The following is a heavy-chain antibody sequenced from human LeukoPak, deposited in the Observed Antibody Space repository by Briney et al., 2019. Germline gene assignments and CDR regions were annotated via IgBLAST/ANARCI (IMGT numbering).Heavy chain of an antibody. CDR3: AKDPGGLPYGSGSYSDY. Sequence: GGSLRLSCAASGFTFSSYAMSWVRQAPGKGLEWVSAISGSGGSTYYADSVKGRFTISRDNSENTLYLQMNSLRAEDTAVYYCAKDPGGLPYGSGSYSDYWGQGTLVTVSS. CDR2: ISGSGGST. V-gene: IGHV3-23*01. D-gene: IGHD3-10*01. J-gene: IGHJ4*02. CDR1: GFTFSSYA.